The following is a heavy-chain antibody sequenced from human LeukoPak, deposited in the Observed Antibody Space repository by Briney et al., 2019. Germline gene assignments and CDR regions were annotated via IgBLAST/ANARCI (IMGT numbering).Heavy chain of an antibody. V-gene: IGHV4-34*01. D-gene: IGHD5-24*01. Sequence: KPSETLSLTCAVYGGSFSGYYLSWIRQPPGKGLEWIGEINHSGSTNYNPSLKSRVTISVDTSKNQFSLKLSSVTAADTAVHYCARPWGYSEFDYWGQGTLVTVSS. CDR3: ARPWGYSEFDY. CDR1: GGSFSGYY. CDR2: INHSGST. J-gene: IGHJ4*02.